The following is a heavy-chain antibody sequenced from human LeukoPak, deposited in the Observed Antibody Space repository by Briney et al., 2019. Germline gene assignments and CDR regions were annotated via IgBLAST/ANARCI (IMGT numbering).Heavy chain of an antibody. CDR1: GGSIGSSSYY. CDR2: IYYSGST. J-gene: IGHJ4*02. CDR3: ARGEMATIISY. Sequence: KSSETLSLTCTVSGGSIGSSSYYWGWIRQPPGKGLEWIGSIYYSGSTYYNPSLKSRVTISVDTSKNQFSLKLSSVTAADTAVYYCARGEMATIISYWGQGTLVTVSS. V-gene: IGHV4-39*01. D-gene: IGHD5-24*01.